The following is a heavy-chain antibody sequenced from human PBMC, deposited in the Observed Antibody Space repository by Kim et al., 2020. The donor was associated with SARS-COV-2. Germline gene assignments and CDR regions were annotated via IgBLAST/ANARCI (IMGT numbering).Heavy chain of an antibody. V-gene: IGHV1-18*01. CDR1: GYTFTSYG. J-gene: IGHJ6*02. CDR3: ARIGATATHWVYYYYGMDV. Sequence: ASVKVSCKASGYTFTSYGISWVRQAPGQGLEWMGWISAYNGNTNYAQKLQGRVTMTTDTSTSTAYMELRSLRSDDTAVYYCARIGATATHWVYYYYGMDVWGQGTTVTVSS. D-gene: IGHD2-21*02. CDR2: ISAYNGNT.